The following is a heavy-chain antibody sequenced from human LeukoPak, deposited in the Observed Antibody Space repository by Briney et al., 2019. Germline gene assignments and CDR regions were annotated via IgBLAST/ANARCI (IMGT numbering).Heavy chain of an antibody. Sequence: ASVKVSCKVSGYTLTELSMHWVRQARGKGLEWMGGFDPEDGETIYAQKFQGRVTMTEDTSTDTAYMELSSLRSEDTAVYYCATDLVMVRGVNLFDYWGQGTLVTVSS. CDR3: ATDLVMVRGVNLFDY. V-gene: IGHV1-24*01. CDR1: GYTLTELS. CDR2: FDPEDGET. D-gene: IGHD3-10*01. J-gene: IGHJ4*02.